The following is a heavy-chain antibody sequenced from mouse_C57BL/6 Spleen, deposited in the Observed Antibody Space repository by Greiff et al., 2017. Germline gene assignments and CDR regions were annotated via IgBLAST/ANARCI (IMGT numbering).Heavy chain of an antibody. D-gene: IGHD3-2*02. J-gene: IGHJ4*01. CDR3: AETAQATGKAMDY. CDR1: GYSFTGYY. CDR2: INPSTGGT. V-gene: IGHV1-42*01. Sequence: EVQLQQSGPELVKPGASVKISCQASGYSFTGYYMNWVKQRPEKSLEWIGEINPSTGGTTYNRKFKAKATLTVDKSSSTAYMQLKSLTSEDSAVDYSAETAQATGKAMDYWGQGTSVTVSS.